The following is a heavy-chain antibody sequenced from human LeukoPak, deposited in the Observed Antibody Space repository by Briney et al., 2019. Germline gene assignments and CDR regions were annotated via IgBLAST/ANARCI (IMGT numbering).Heavy chain of an antibody. V-gene: IGHV1-8*01. CDR2: MNPNSGNT. D-gene: IGHD2-2*01. CDR3: ARAPMEVVVPAADDYYYGMDV. J-gene: IGHJ6*02. CDR1: GYTFTSYD. Sequence: ASVKVCCKASGYTFTSYDINWVRQATGQGLEWMGWMNPNSGNTGYAQKFQGRVTMTRNTSISTAYMELSSLRSEDTAVYYCARAPMEVVVPAADDYYYGMDVWGQGTTVTASS.